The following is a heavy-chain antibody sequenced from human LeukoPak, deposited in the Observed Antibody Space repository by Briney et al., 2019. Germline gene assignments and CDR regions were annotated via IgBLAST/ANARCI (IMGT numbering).Heavy chain of an antibody. CDR3: ARAAAGRLAWFDP. J-gene: IGHJ5*02. CDR2: IYHSGST. Sequence: SETLSLTCAVSGYSISSGYYWGWIRQPPGKGREWIGSIYHSGSTYYNPSLKSRVTISVDTSKNQFSLKLSSVTAADTAVYYCARAAAGRLAWFDPWGQGTLVTVSS. CDR1: GYSISSGYY. D-gene: IGHD6-13*01. V-gene: IGHV4-38-2*01.